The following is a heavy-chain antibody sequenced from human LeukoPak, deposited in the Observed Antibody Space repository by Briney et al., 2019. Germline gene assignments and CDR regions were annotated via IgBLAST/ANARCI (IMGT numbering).Heavy chain of an antibody. J-gene: IGHJ4*02. V-gene: IGHV4-34*01. CDR3: ARWRRGYSYGGFDY. Sequence: TPSETLSLTCAVYGGSFSGYYWSWIRQPPGKGLEWIGEINHSGSTNCNPSLKSRVTISVDTSKNQFSLKLSSVTAADTAVYYCARWRRGYSYGGFDYWGQGTLVTVSS. CDR2: INHSGST. D-gene: IGHD5-18*01. CDR1: GGSFSGYY.